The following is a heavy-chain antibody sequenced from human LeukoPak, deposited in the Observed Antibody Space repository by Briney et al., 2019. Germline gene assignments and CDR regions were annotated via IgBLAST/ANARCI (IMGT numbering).Heavy chain of an antibody. J-gene: IGHJ5*02. CDR2: IYSDGST. CDR1: GFAVSSNY. D-gene: IGHD6-13*01. Sequence: GGSLRLSCVDSGFAVSSNYMTWVREAPGEGREWGSIIYSDGSTHYADSVKGRFTISRDNAKKSLYLQMNTLKAEDTAEYYCARLIAGPGTEWFDPWGQGTLVTVSS. CDR3: ARLIAGPGTEWFDP. V-gene: IGHV3-66*04.